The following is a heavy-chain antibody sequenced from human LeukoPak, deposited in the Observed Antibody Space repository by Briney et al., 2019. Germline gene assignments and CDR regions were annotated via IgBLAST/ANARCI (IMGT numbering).Heavy chain of an antibody. CDR1: GYSFATYW. V-gene: IGHV5-51*01. J-gene: IGHJ4*02. CDR2: IYPGDSAS. D-gene: IGHD3-22*01. CDR3: ARRHFYDSSGYYFDF. Sequence: GESLKISCKGSGYSFATYWIGWVRQMLEKGLEWMGIIYPGDSASRYSPSFQGQVTISAAKSISTAYLQWNSLKASDTATYYCARRHFYDSSGYYFDFWGPGTLVTVSS.